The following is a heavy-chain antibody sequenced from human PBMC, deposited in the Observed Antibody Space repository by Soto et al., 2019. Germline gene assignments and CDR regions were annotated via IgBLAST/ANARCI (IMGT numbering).Heavy chain of an antibody. CDR1: GFSFSSYG. J-gene: IGHJ5*02. CDR3: AKELFSGGSYPNWFDP. V-gene: IGHV3-30*18. D-gene: IGHD1-26*01. CDR2: ISYDGSNR. Sequence: QVQLVESGGGVVQPGRSLRLSCTASGFSFSSYGMHWVRQAPGKGLEWGALISYDGSNRFYADSVKGRFTISRDNSKNTLYLQMNSLRAEDTAVYYCAKELFSGGSYPNWFDPWGQGTLVTVSS.